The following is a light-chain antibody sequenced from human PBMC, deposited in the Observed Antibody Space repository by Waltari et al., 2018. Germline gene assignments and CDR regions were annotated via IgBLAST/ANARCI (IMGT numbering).Light chain of an antibody. V-gene: IGKV3-20*01. CDR2: GTF. CDR3: QQYDISPLT. J-gene: IGKJ4*01. CDR1: QTIRTTY. Sequence: EIVLTQSPGTLSLSPGEGATLSCRTSQTIRTTYLAWYQQKPGQAPTLLIYGTFSRATSIPDRFTGSGSGTDFSLTISSLEAEDFATYYCQQYDISPLTFGGGTKVEIK.